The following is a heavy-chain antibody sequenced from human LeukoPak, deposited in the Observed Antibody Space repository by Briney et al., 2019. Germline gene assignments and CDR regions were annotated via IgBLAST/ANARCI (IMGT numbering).Heavy chain of an antibody. CDR2: IYSSGNT. V-gene: IGHV4-4*07. J-gene: IGHJ5*02. D-gene: IGHD2-21*02. CDR1: GGSISSHY. Sequence: SETLSLTCTVSGGSISSHYWTWIRQPAGKGLEWIGRIYSSGNTNYNPSLKSRVTISVDTSKNQFSLKLSSVTAADTAVYYCARRPVFESYCGGDCYSPWGQGTLVTVSS. CDR3: ARRPVFESYCGGDCYSP.